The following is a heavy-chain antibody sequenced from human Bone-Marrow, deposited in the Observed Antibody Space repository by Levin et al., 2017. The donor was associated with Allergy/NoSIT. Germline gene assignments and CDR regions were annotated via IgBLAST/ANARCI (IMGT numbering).Heavy chain of an antibody. CDR3: ARGKNYYGSTSYPTNFDY. V-gene: IGHV3-21*01. J-gene: IGHJ4*02. Sequence: GGSLRLSCAASGFTFSAYSMNWVRQAPGKGLEWVSSISSSSDYIYYAESLKGRFTISRDNAKTSLHLQMSSLRAEDTAVYYCARGKNYYGSTSYPTNFDYWVQGTLVTVSS. CDR1: GFTFSAYS. D-gene: IGHD3-10*01. CDR2: ISSSSDYI.